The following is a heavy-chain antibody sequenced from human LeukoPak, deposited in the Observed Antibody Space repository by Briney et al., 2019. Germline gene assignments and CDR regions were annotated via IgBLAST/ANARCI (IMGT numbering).Heavy chain of an antibody. J-gene: IGHJ4*02. CDR1: GDSVSSNIAA. D-gene: IGHD2/OR15-2a*01. Sequence: SQTLSLTCAISGDSVSSNIAAWNWIRQSPSRGLEWLGRTYYRSKWYNDYAMSVKSRITINPDTFKNQFSLQLSSVTSEDTAVYYCARAPENNFDYWGQGTLVTVSS. V-gene: IGHV6-1*01. CDR3: ARAPENNFDY. CDR2: TYYRSKWYN.